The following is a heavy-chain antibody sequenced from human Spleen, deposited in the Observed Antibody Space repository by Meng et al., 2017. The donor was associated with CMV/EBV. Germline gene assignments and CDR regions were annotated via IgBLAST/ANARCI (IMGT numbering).Heavy chain of an antibody. CDR1: GVPFSRYA. D-gene: IGHD6-13*01. CDR3: VSRYSSSWYFMDY. J-gene: IGHJ4*02. Sequence: GQVVESGGGVVQPWRSLPHSCAASGVPFSRYAMHWVRQAPGKGLEWVAVISYDGSNKYYADSVKGRFTISRDNSKNTLYLQMNSLRAEDTAVYYCVSRYSSSWYFMDYWGQGTLVTVSS. V-gene: IGHV3-30-3*01. CDR2: ISYDGSNK.